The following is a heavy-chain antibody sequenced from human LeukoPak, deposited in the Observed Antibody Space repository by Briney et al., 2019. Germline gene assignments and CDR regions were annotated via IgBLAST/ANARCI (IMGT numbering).Heavy chain of an antibody. V-gene: IGHV2-5*01. Sequence: SGPTLVNPTQTLTLTCTFSGFSLTTSAVRVGWIRQPPGKALQWLALVFWNDDKRYSPSLRSRLTIIKDTSKNQVVLTMTNMDPVDTATYFCAHILLGDNWFDPWGQGTLVTVSS. J-gene: IGHJ5*02. CDR2: VFWNDDK. D-gene: IGHD3-16*01. CDR1: GFSLTTSAVR. CDR3: AHILLGDNWFDP.